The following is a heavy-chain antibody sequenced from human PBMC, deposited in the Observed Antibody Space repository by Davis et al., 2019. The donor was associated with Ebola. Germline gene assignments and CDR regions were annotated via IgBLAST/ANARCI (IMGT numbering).Heavy chain of an antibody. CDR3: ARDLVGATKVMGAYYGMDV. J-gene: IGHJ6*02. CDR2: IIPIFGTA. D-gene: IGHD1-26*01. V-gene: IGHV1-69*13. Sequence: SVKVSCKASGYTFTSYAISWVRQAPGQGLEWMGGIIPIFGTANYAQKFQGRVTITADESTSTAYMELSSLRSEDTAVYYCARDLVGATKVMGAYYGMDVWGQGTTVTVSS. CDR1: GYTFTSYA.